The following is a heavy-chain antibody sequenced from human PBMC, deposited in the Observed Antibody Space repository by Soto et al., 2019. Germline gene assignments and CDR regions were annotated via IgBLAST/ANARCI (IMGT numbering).Heavy chain of an antibody. CDR3: ARDPDLIEAAGNYFDY. V-gene: IGHV3-30-3*01. J-gene: IGHJ4*02. CDR1: GFTLNTYS. D-gene: IGHD6-13*01. Sequence: LRLSCSVSGFTLNTYSMHWVRQAPGKGLEWVAVVSFDGVNKHYRDSVKGRFTISRDIAKNMLYLQMTSLRLEDTALYYCARDPDLIEAAGNYFDYWGQGTLVTVS. CDR2: VSFDGVNK.